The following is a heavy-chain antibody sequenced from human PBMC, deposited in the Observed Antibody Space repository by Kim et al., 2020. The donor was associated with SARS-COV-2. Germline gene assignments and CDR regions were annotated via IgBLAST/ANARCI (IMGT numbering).Heavy chain of an antibody. J-gene: IGHJ4*02. V-gene: IGHV3-7*01. CDR3: ARGYCSGGSCSRGY. Sequence: VDPVKGRFTIPRANAKNSLYLHMNSLRAEDTAVYYCARGYCSGGSCSRGYWGQGTLVTVSS. D-gene: IGHD2-15*01.